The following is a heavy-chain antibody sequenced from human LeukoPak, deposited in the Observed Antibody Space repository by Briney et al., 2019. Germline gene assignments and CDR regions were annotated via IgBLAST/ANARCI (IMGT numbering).Heavy chain of an antibody. CDR2: ISWDGGST. J-gene: IGHJ6*03. D-gene: IGHD6-13*01. V-gene: IGHV3-43*01. CDR1: GFTFSSYF. CDR3: AKGPAAAGPYYYYYMTS. Sequence: GGSLRVSCAASGFTFSSYFMNWVRQAPGKGLEWVSLISWDGGSTYYADSVKGRFTISRDNSKNSLYLQMNSLRTEDTALYYRAKGPAAAGPYYYYYMTSGAKGPRSPSP.